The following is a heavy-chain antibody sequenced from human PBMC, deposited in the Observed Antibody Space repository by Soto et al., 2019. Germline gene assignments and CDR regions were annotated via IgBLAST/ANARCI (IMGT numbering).Heavy chain of an antibody. Sequence: SETLSLTCTVSGGSISSSSYYWGWIRQPPGKGLEWIGSIYYSGSTYYNPSLKSRVTISVDTSKNQFSLKLSSVTAADTAVYYCARGSGTMDVWGQGTTVTVSS. D-gene: IGHD3-10*01. CDR1: GGSISSSSYY. CDR2: IYYSGST. J-gene: IGHJ6*02. V-gene: IGHV4-39*07. CDR3: ARGSGTMDV.